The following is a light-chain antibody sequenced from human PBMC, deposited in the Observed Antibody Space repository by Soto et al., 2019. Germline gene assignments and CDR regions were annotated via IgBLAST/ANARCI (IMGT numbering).Light chain of an antibody. J-gene: IGKJ5*01. CDR3: QQYSDLPMT. CDR1: QSFSSTY. CDR2: GAS. Sequence: EIVLTQSPGTLSLSPGERATLSCRASQSFSSTYLAWYQQKPGQAPRLLIYGASRRATGIPDRFSGSASGTDFTLTICRLEPEDFAVYFCQQYSDLPMTFGQGTRLEIK. V-gene: IGKV3-20*01.